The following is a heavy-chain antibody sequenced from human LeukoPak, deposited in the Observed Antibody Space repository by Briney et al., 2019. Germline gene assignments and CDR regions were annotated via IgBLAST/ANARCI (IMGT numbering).Heavy chain of an antibody. Sequence: GGSLRLSCAASGFTFSSYAMHWVRQAPGKGLEWVAVISYDGSNKYYADSVKGRFTISRDNSKNTLYLKMNSLRAEDTAVYYCAREGFYDSSGYFDYWGQGTLVTVSS. V-gene: IGHV3-30*04. CDR1: GFTFSSYA. D-gene: IGHD3-22*01. CDR2: ISYDGSNK. CDR3: AREGFYDSSGYFDY. J-gene: IGHJ4*02.